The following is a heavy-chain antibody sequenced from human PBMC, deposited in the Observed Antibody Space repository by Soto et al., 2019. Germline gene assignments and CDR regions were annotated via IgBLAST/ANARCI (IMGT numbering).Heavy chain of an antibody. CDR1: GYTFTSYY. J-gene: IGHJ3*02. CDR3: ARAGDLVVVVAVKPVGAFDI. V-gene: IGHV1-46*03. CDR2: INPSGGST. D-gene: IGHD2-15*01. Sequence: ASVRVSCRASGYTFTSYYMHWVRQAPGQGLEWMGIINPSGGSTSYAQKFQGRVTMTRDTSTSTVYMELSSLRSEDTAVYYCARAGDLVVVVAVKPVGAFDIWGQGTMVTVSS.